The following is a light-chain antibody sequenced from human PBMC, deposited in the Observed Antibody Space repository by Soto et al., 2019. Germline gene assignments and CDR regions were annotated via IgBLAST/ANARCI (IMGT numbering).Light chain of an antibody. CDR1: QSVSSN. CDR2: GAS. Sequence: EIVMTQSPATLSVSPGERATLSCRASQSVSSNLAWYQQKPGQAPRLLIYGASTRATGIPARFSGSGSGTEFTLTISSLQSEDFAVYYCQQYKNWPWTFGQGNKVEIK. CDR3: QQYKNWPWT. J-gene: IGKJ1*01. V-gene: IGKV3-15*01.